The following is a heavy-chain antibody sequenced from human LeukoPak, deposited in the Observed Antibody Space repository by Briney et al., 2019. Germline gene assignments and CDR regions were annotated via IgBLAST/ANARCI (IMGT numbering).Heavy chain of an antibody. V-gene: IGHV3-21*01. CDR3: ARDGSIAVAGTGWFDP. J-gene: IGHJ5*02. Sequence: GGSLRLSCAASGFTFSSYSVNWVRQAPGKGLEWVSSISSSSSYIYYADSVKGRFTISRDNAKNSLYLQMNSLRAEDTAVYYCARDGSIAVAGTGWFDPWGQGTLVTVSS. D-gene: IGHD6-19*01. CDR2: ISSSSSYI. CDR1: GFTFSSYS.